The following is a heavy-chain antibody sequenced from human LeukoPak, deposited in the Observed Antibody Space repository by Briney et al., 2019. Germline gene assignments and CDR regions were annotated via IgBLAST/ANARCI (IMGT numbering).Heavy chain of an antibody. CDR2: IKSKTDGGTT. D-gene: IGHD3-10*01. CDR1: GFTFSNAW. CDR3: TTGPCDYGSGTYYH. V-gene: IGHV3-15*01. J-gene: IGHJ4*02. Sequence: AGGSLRLSCAASGFTFSNAWMSWVRQAPGKGREWVGRIKSKTDGGTTDYAAPVKGRFTISRDDSKNTLYVQMNGLKTEDTAVYYCTTGPCDYGSGTYYHWGQGTLVTVSS.